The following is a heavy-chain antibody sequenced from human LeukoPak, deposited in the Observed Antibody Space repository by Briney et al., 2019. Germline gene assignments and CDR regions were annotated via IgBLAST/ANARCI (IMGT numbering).Heavy chain of an antibody. CDR2: IYTSGSP. CDR3: ARGSEQWLTYFDY. Sequence: SECLSLTCNVSGGSISTNSWSWIRQPAGKGLEWIGHIYTSGSPNYNPSLRCRVTMSVDTSKNQISLKLSSVTAADTAVYYCARGSEQWLTYFDYWGLGTQVTVSS. J-gene: IGHJ4*02. D-gene: IGHD6-19*01. CDR1: GGSISTNS. V-gene: IGHV4-4*07.